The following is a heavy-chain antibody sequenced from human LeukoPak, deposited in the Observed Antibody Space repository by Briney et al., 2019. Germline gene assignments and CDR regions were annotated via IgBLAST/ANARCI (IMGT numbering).Heavy chain of an antibody. V-gene: IGHV1-2*02. CDR3: VVSIQAAAIPAFDS. J-gene: IGHJ4*02. D-gene: IGHD6-25*01. CDR1: EYNFAHN. CDR2: INPKNGGT. Sequence: GASVKVSCKASEYNFAHNIHWVRQAPGQGHEFMGWINPKNGGTKYAQNFQGRVTMTRDTSISTVYMELSSLGSDDTAVYYCVVSIQAAAIPAFDSWGQGTLVTVSS.